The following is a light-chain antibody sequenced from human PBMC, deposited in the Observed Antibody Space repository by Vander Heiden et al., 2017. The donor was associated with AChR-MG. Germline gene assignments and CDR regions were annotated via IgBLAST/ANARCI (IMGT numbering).Light chain of an antibody. Sequence: QSVLTQPPSASGTPGQRVTISCSGSSSNIGSRYVCWYQQLPGTAPKLLIYRNNQRPSGVPDRFSGSKSGTSASLAISGLRSEDEADYYCAAWDDSLSGPMFGGGTKLTVL. CDR3: AAWDDSLSGPM. J-gene: IGLJ3*02. CDR1: SSNIGSRY. CDR2: RNN. V-gene: IGLV1-47*01.